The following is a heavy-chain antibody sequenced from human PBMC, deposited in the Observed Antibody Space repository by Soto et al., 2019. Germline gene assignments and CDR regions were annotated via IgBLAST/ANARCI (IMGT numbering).Heavy chain of an antibody. D-gene: IGHD2-2*01. CDR3: AKDSVVPAALDAFDI. Sequence: PGGSLRLSCAASGFNFSSYTMTWVRQAPGKGLEWVSAISGSGGNTYYADSVKGRFTISRDNSKNTLYLQMNSLRAEDTAVYYCAKDSVVPAALDAFDIWGQGTMVTVSS. J-gene: IGHJ3*02. V-gene: IGHV3-23*01. CDR2: ISGSGGNT. CDR1: GFNFSSYT.